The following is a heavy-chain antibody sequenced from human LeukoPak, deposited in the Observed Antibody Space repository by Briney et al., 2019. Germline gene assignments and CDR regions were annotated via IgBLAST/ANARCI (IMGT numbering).Heavy chain of an antibody. CDR1: GGTFSSYA. V-gene: IGHV1-2*02. CDR3: AREEMPGKFDY. CDR2: INPNSGGT. J-gene: IGHJ4*02. D-gene: IGHD1-26*01. Sequence: ASVKVSCKASGGTFSSYAISWVRQAPGQGLEWMGGINPNSGGTNYAQKFQGRVTMTRDTSISTAYMELSRLRSDDTAMYFCAREEMPGKFDYWGQGTLVTVSS.